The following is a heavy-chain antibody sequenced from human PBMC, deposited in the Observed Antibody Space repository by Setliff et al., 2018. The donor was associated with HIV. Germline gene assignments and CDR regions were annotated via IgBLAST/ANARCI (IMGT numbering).Heavy chain of an antibody. CDR1: GGSLSGHY. Sequence: SETLSLTCAVYGGSLSGHYWSWIRQPPGKGLEWIGEINHSGSTNYNPSLKSRVTISVDTSKNQFSLKLSSVTAADTAVYYCAKSYYYYYMDVWGKGTTVTVSS. V-gene: IGHV4-34*01. CDR3: AKSYYYYYMDV. CDR2: INHSGST. J-gene: IGHJ6*03.